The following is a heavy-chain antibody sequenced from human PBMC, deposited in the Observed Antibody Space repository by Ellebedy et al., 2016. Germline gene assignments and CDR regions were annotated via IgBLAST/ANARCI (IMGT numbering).Heavy chain of an antibody. Sequence: SEILSLTXTVSGGSISSGGYYWSWIRQHPGKGLEWIGEINHSGSTNYNPSLKSRVTISVDTSKNQFSLKLSSVTAADTAVYYCAKGTDRARYWNYAMDYFDYWGQGTLVTVSS. J-gene: IGHJ4*02. CDR3: AKGTDRARYWNYAMDYFDY. CDR2: INHSGST. V-gene: IGHV4-61*08. CDR1: GGSISSGGYY. D-gene: IGHD1-7*01.